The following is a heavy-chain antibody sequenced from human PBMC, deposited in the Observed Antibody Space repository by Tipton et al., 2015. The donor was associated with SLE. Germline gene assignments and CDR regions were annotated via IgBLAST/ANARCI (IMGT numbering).Heavy chain of an antibody. V-gene: IGHV4-34*01. CDR3: ARSAEYFQD. CDR1: GGSFSGYY. J-gene: IGHJ1*01. Sequence: TLSLTCAVYGGSFSGYYWSWIRQPPGKGLEWIGEINHSGSTNYNPSLQSRVTISIDTSRNQFSLKVTSVTAADTAVYFCARSAEYFQDWGQGTLVTVSS. CDR2: INHSGST.